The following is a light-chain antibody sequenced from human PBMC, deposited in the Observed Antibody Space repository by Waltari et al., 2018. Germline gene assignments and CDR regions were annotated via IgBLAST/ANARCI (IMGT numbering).Light chain of an antibody. CDR1: ALPKQY. CDR3: YSAADNNGV. J-gene: IGLJ3*02. Sequence: SYELTQPPSVSVSPGQTARITCPGDALPKQYVYWYQQKPGQAPVLMIYKDNERPSGIPERFSGSSSGTTVTLTISGAQVEDEADYYCYSAADNNGVFGGGTKLTVL. CDR2: KDN. V-gene: IGLV3-27*01.